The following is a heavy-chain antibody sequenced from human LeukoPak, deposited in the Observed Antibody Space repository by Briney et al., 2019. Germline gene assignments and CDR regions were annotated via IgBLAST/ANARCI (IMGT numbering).Heavy chain of an antibody. CDR3: ARSYYYGSGSYSFDI. D-gene: IGHD3-10*01. CDR1: GVAINVYY. V-gene: IGHV4-59*01. J-gene: IGHJ3*02. CDR2: IYYSGST. Sequence: SETLSLTCSVSGVAINVYYWNWIRQPPGKGLEWIGYIYYSGSTNYNPSLKSRVTISVDTSKNQFSLKLSSVTAADTAVYYCARSYYYGSGSYSFDIWGQGTMVTVSS.